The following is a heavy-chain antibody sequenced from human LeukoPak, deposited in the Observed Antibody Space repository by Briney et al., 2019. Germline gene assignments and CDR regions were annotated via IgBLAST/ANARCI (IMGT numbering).Heavy chain of an antibody. CDR1: GYSFTSYW. D-gene: IGHD1-26*01. Sequence: GESLKISCKGSGYSFTSYWIVWVRQMPGKGLEWMGIIYPGDSDTRYSPSLQGQVTISADKSISTAYLQWSSLKASDTAMYYCARSLTQGTTTFDIWGQGTMVTVSS. CDR3: ARSLTQGTTTFDI. J-gene: IGHJ3*02. V-gene: IGHV5-51*01. CDR2: IYPGDSDT.